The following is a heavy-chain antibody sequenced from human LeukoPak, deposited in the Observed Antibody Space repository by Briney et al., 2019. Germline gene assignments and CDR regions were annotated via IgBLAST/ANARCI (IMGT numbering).Heavy chain of an antibody. CDR1: GSTFSSYG. D-gene: IGHD6-19*01. CDR2: KSYDGSNK. J-gene: IGHJ4*02. Sequence: PGGSLRLSCAASGSTFSSYGMHWVRQAPGGGLGWVAVKSYDGSNKYYADSVKGRFTISRDNSKNTLYLQMNSLRAEDTAVYYCVKDLDGQQWLVPHFDYWGQGTLVTVPS. V-gene: IGHV3-30*18. CDR3: VKDLDGQQWLVPHFDY.